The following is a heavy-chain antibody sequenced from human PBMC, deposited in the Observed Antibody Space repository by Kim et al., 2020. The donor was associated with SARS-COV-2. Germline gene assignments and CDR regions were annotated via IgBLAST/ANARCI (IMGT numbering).Heavy chain of an antibody. J-gene: IGHJ6*02. CDR1: GFTVSSNY. V-gene: IGHV3-53*04. CDR2: IYSGGST. D-gene: IGHD2-2*01. Sequence: GGSLRLSCAASGFTVSSNYMSWVRQAPGKGLEWVSVIYSGGSTYYADSVKGRFTISRHNSKNTLYLQMNSLRAEDTAVYYCARDKRYCSSTSCVYGYYYYYGMDVWGQGTTVTVSS. CDR3: ARDKRYCSSTSCVYGYYYYYGMDV.